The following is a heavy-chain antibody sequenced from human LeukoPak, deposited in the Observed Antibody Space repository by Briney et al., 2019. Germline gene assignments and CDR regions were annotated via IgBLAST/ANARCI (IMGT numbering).Heavy chain of an antibody. D-gene: IGHD6-19*01. Sequence: ASVKVSCKVSGYTLTELSMHWVRQAPGKGLEWMGGFDPEDGETIYAQKFQGRVTMTEDTSTDTAYMELSSLRSEDTAVYYCATYKIAVAGTEKYFDYWGQGTLVTVSS. CDR3: ATYKIAVAGTEKYFDY. J-gene: IGHJ4*02. CDR1: GYTLTELS. V-gene: IGHV1-24*01. CDR2: FDPEDGET.